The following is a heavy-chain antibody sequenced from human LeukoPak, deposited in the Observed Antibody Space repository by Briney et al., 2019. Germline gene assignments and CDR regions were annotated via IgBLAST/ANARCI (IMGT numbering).Heavy chain of an antibody. CDR3: AKGDYYDLDY. CDR2: ISSSSSYT. V-gene: IGHV3-11*05. J-gene: IGHJ4*02. D-gene: IGHD3-22*01. CDR1: GFTFSDYY. Sequence: GGSLRLSCAASGFTFSDYYMSWIRQAPGKGLEWVSYISSSSSYTNYADSVKGRFTISRDNSRNTLYLQMNSLRAEDTAVYYCAKGDYYDLDYWGQGTLVTVSS.